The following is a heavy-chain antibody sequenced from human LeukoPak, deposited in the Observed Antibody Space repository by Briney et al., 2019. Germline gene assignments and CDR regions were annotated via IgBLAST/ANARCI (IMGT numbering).Heavy chain of an antibody. D-gene: IGHD2-2*01. Sequence: GGSLRLSCAASGFTFDDYAMHWVRQGPGKGLEWVSLINGDGGTTNYADSVKGRFTISRANSKNSLYLQMSSPRTEDTAFYYCARGPCTSCYRSDHWGQGTLVTVSS. J-gene: IGHJ4*02. V-gene: IGHV3-43*02. CDR2: INGDGGTT. CDR1: GFTFDDYA. CDR3: ARGPCTSCYRSDH.